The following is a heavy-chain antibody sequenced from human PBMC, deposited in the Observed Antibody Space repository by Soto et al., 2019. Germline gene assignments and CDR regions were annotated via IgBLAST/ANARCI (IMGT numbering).Heavy chain of an antibody. J-gene: IGHJ5*02. Sequence: EEQLVESGGGLVQPGGPLRLSCAASGFTFSIYWMTWVRQAPGKGLEWVANINQDGSEETYVDSVKGRFTISRDNAKNSLFLQMNSPRAEDTAMYYCARDSRVPVATLRWFDPWGQGTRVTVSS. CDR1: GFTFSIYW. D-gene: IGHD4-17*01. CDR3: ARDSRVPVATLRWFDP. V-gene: IGHV3-7*03. CDR2: INQDGSEE.